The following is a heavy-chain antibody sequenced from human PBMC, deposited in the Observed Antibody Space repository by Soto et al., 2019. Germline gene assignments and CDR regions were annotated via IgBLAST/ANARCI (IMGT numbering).Heavy chain of an antibody. CDR3: ERVKADYDDSGYHPEVFDY. Sequence: SSGDVSYRSSGGTVSSYAIICVRQAPEQGLGWMGGIIPIFVAANSAEKLQGRVKITAEESPRTAYMELSSLRSEDTAVYYCERVKADYDDSGYHPEVFDYWGQGTLVTV. V-gene: IGHV1-69*13. CDR2: IIPIFVAA. D-gene: IGHD3-22*01. CDR1: GGTVSSYA. J-gene: IGHJ4*02.